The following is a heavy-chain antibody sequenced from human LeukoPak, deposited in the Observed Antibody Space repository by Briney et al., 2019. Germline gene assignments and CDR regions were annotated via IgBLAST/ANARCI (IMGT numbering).Heavy chain of an antibody. CDR2: IYSGGGT. J-gene: IGHJ4*02. D-gene: IGHD3-3*01. Sequence: GGSLRLSCVASGFTYSNFWMSWVRQAPGKGLEWVCLIYSGGGTHYADSVKGRFTISRDSSKNTLYLQMNSLRAEDTAVYYCASLDFWSGYFDSWGQGTLVTVSS. V-gene: IGHV3-66*01. CDR3: ASLDFWSGYFDS. CDR1: GFTYSNFW.